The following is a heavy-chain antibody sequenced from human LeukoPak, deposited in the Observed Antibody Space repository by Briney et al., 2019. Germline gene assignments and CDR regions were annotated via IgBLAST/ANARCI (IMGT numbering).Heavy chain of an antibody. CDR2: IKQDGSEK. CDR3: ARLTIFGVAHMNYFDY. CDR1: GFTFSSYA. V-gene: IGHV3-7*01. D-gene: IGHD3-3*01. J-gene: IGHJ4*02. Sequence: GGSLRLSCAASGFTFSSYAMSWVRQAPGKGLEWVANIKQDGSEKYYVDSVKGRFTISRDNAKNSLYLQMNSLRAEDTAVYYCARLTIFGVAHMNYFDYWGQGTLVTVSS.